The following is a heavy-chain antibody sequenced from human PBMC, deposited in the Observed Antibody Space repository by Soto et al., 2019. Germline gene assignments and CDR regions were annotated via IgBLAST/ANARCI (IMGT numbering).Heavy chain of an antibody. CDR1: GGSFSGYY. CDR3: ARPNKGYCSSTSCYDYYYYYMDV. J-gene: IGHJ6*03. D-gene: IGHD2-2*01. V-gene: IGHV4-34*01. Sequence: SETLSLTCAVYGGSFSGYYWSWIRQPPGKGLEWIGEINHSGSTNYNPSLKSRVTISVDTSKNQFSLKLSSVTAADTAVYYCARPNKGYCSSTSCYDYYYYYMDVWGKGTTVTVSS. CDR2: INHSGST.